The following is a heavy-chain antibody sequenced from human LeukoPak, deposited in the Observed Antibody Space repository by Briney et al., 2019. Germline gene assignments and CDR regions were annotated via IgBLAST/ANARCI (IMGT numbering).Heavy chain of an antibody. J-gene: IGHJ4*02. CDR3: AKSGLNRFDY. D-gene: IGHD1-14*01. Sequence: RPGGSLRLSCAASGFTFSTFAMIWVRQPPGKGLEWVSSIFPSGGEIHYADSVKGRFTISRDNSKNTLYLQMNSLRAEDTAVYYCAKSGLNRFDYWGQGTLVTVSS. CDR1: GFTFSTFA. V-gene: IGHV3-23*01. CDR2: IFPSGGEI.